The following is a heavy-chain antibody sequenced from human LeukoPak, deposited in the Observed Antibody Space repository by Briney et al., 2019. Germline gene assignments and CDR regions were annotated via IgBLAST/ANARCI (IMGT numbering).Heavy chain of an antibody. CDR1: GFTFSSYG. V-gene: IGHV3-33*01. CDR2: IWYDGSNK. J-gene: IGHJ6*02. Sequence: GGSLRLSCAASGFTFSSYGMHWVRQAPGKGLEWVAVIWYDGSNKYYADSVKGQFTISRDNSKNTLYLQMNSLRAEDTAVYYCARRYSSSWYSSYGMDVWGQGTTVTVSS. D-gene: IGHD6-13*01. CDR3: ARRYSSSWYSSYGMDV.